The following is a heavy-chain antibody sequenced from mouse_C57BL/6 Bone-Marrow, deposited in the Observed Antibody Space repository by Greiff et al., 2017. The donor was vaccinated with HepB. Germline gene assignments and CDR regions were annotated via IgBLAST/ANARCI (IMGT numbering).Heavy chain of an antibody. CDR1: GFTFSDYG. CDR2: ISSGSSTI. V-gene: IGHV5-17*03. CDR3: ARHEDYSWAFAY. D-gene: IGHD2-12*01. Sequence: EVKLMESGGGLVKPGGSLKLSCAASGFTFSDYGMHWVRQAPEKGLEWVAYISSGSSTIYYADTVKGRFTISRDNAKNTLFLQMSSLRSEDTALYYCARHEDYSWAFAYWGQGTLVTVSA. J-gene: IGHJ3*01.